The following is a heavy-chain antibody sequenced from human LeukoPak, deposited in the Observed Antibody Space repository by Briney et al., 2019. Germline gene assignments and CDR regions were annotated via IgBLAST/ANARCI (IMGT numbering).Heavy chain of an antibody. D-gene: IGHD2-15*01. V-gene: IGHV4-34*01. CDR3: ARRRLLPSPRYYYYYYMDV. CDR1: GGSFSGYY. CDR2: INHSGST. J-gene: IGHJ6*03. Sequence: SETLSLTCAVYGGSFSGYYWSWIRQHPGKGLEGIGEINHSGSTNYNPSLKSRVTISVDTSKNQFSLKLSSVTAADTAVYYCARRRLLPSPRYYYYYYMDVWGKGTTVTISS.